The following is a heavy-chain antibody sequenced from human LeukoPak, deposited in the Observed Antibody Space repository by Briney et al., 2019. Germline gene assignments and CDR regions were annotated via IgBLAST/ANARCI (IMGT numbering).Heavy chain of an antibody. CDR2: INPNSGVT. J-gene: IGHJ4*02. Sequence: ASVKVSCKASGYTFTGYYLHWVRQAPGQGLEWMGRINPNSGVTNYAQTFQGRVTMTRDTSISTAYMELSRLRSDDTAVYYCARADKYSYDYNRFWDYWGQGTLVTVSS. CDR3: ARADKYSYDYNRFWDY. V-gene: IGHV1-2*02. CDR1: GYTFTGYY. D-gene: IGHD5-18*01.